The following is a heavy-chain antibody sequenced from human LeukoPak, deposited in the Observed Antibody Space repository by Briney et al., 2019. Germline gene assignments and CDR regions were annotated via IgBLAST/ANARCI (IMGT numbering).Heavy chain of an antibody. J-gene: IGHJ4*02. CDR1: GFTFRTSA. CDR2: INGGDYST. CDR3: ATANPTPRGINFDS. V-gene: IGHV3-23*01. Sequence: GGSLRLSCAASGFTFRTSAMSWVRQAPAKGLQWVSSINGGDYSTYYADSVKGRFTISRGSSKNILCLQMNRLKTDDTAMYYCATANPTPRGINFDSWGQGALVTVSS. D-gene: IGHD3-10*01.